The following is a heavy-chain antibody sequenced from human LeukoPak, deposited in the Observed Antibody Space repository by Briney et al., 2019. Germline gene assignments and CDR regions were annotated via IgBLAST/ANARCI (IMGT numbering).Heavy chain of an antibody. Sequence: ASVKVSCKASGYTFTSYGISWVRQAPGLGLEWMGWISAYNGNTNYAQKLQGRVTMTTDTSTSTAYMELRSLRSDDTAVYYCARLLLGLGELSSYYFDYWGQGTLVTVSS. CDR3: ARLLLGLGELSSYYFDY. CDR1: GYTFTSYG. V-gene: IGHV1-18*01. J-gene: IGHJ4*02. CDR2: ISAYNGNT. D-gene: IGHD3-16*02.